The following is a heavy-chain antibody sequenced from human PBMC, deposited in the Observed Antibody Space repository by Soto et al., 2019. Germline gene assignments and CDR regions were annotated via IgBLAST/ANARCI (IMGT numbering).Heavy chain of an antibody. V-gene: IGHV1-2*02. CDR3: ARGGGTILAPLP. D-gene: IGHD3-3*01. CDR1: GYTFTGYF. CDR2: INSNSGAT. Sequence: QVQLVQSGAEVKKPGASVKVSCKASGYTFTGYFMHWVRQAPGQGLEWMGWINSNSGATKYAQKFQGRVTLSRDTSISIAYMELSGLRSDDTAVYYCARGGGTILAPLPWGQGTLVTVSS. J-gene: IGHJ5*02.